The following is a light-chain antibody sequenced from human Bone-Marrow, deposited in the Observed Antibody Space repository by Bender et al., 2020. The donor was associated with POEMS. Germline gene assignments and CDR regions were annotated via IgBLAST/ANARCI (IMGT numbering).Light chain of an antibody. CDR2: EAG. V-gene: IGLV2-23*01. Sequence: QSALTQPASVSGSPGQSITISCTGTDSNIGSYTLVSWYQQHPGKAPKLIIYEAGKRPSGISHRFSGSKSGNTASLTISGLQAEDEADYYCSSYAGDNNFLVFGGGTKLAVL. CDR3: SSYAGDNNFLV. J-gene: IGLJ2*01. CDR1: DSNIGSYTL.